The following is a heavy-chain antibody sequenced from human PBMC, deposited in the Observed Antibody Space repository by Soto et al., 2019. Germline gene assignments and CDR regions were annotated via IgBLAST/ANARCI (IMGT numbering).Heavy chain of an antibody. CDR2: INYRGSS. Sequence: QVQLQQWGAGLLKPSETLSLTCAVYGGSFTGYYWTWIRQTPGKGLEWIGEINYRGSSDYNPSLEIRICMAVDTSKNQFPLKLRSVTAAATALNFCVRGQPHRITIFEVVIRSYDYGMDVWGQGTTVTVSS. CDR1: GGSFTGYY. J-gene: IGHJ6*02. V-gene: IGHV4-34*01. CDR3: VRGQPHRITIFEVVIRSYDYGMDV. D-gene: IGHD3-3*02.